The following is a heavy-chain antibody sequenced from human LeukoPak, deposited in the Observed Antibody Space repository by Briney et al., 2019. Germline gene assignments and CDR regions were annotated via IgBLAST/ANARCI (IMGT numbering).Heavy chain of an antibody. J-gene: IGHJ4*02. V-gene: IGHV1-2*02. CDR3: ARDSRVTNGDY. Sequence: GASVKVSCKASGYTFTGYYMHWLRQAPGQGLEWVGLVNPNNGDTKYAQKFQGRVTMTRDTSVSTAYMELSRLRSDDTAVYYCARDSRVTNGDYWGQGTLVTVSS. D-gene: IGHD3-10*01. CDR2: VNPNNGDT. CDR1: GYTFTGYY.